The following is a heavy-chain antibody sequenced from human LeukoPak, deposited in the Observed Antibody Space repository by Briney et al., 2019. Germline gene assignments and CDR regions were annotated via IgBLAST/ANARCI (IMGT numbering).Heavy chain of an antibody. D-gene: IGHD2-15*01. CDR1: GFTFSSNA. J-gene: IGHJ6*02. CDR3: ARGIVVVVAATRLSGMDV. CDR2: ISSSSSYI. V-gene: IGHV3-21*01. Sequence: GGSLRPSCAASGFTFSSNAMSWVRQAPGKGLEWVSSISSSSSYIYYADSVKGRFTISRDNAKNSLYLQMNSLRAEDTAVYYCARGIVVVVAATRLSGMDVWGQGTTVTVSS.